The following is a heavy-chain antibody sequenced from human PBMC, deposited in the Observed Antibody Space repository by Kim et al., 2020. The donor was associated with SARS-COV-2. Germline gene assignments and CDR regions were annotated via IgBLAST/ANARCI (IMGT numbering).Heavy chain of an antibody. Sequence: SVKVSCKASGGTFSSYAISWVRQAPGQGLEWMGGIIPIFGTANYAQKFQGRVTITADESTSTAYMELSSLRSEDTAVYYCARVPLKYGGNSRWFDPWGQGTLVTVSS. CDR2: IIPIFGTA. D-gene: IGHD2-21*02. V-gene: IGHV1-69*13. J-gene: IGHJ5*02. CDR3: ARVPLKYGGNSRWFDP. CDR1: GGTFSSYA.